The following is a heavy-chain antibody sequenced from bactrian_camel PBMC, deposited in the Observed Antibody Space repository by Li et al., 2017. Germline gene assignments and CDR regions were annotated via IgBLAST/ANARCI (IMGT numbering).Heavy chain of an antibody. V-gene: IGHV3S53*01. Sequence: QVQLVESGGGSVQAGGSLRLSCATSDYPDSKYIMGWFRGAPAESEGVAYIDSDGSTSYEDSVKGRFTISKDNATNTLYLQMNSLKPEDTAMYYCAADLGSCMVDYCSTKTCGRYTFDYWGQGTQVTV. D-gene: IGHD2*01. CDR1: DYPDSKYI. CDR3: AADLGSCMVDYCSTKTCGRYTFDY. CDR2: IDSDGST. J-gene: IGHJ4*01.